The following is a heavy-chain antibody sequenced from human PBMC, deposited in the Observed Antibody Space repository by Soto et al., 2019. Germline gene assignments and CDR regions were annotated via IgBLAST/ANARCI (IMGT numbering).Heavy chain of an antibody. CDR1: GGSFSGYY. V-gene: IGHV4-34*01. CDR3: ARGEGGYYTFPRRVSLDY. J-gene: IGHJ4*02. D-gene: IGHD3-3*01. CDR2: INHSGST. Sequence: SETLSLTCAVYGGSFSGYYWSWIRQPPGKGLEWIGEINHSGSTNYNPSLKSRVTISVDTSKNQFSLKLSSVTAADTAVYYCARGEGGYYTFPRRVSLDYWGQGTLVTVSS.